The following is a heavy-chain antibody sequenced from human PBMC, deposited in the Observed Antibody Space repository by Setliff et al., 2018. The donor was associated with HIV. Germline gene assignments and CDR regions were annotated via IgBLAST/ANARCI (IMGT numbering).Heavy chain of an antibody. J-gene: IGHJ6*03. Sequence: PSETLSLTCSVSGGSISNFYWSWIRQPPGKGLEWVGHIYSSGGTNYNPSLKSRVTISVDTSKNQFSLKLSSVTAADTAVYYCASHQHNFTGYSYYYYYMAVWGRGTMVTVSS. V-gene: IGHV4-4*09. CDR1: GGSISNFY. CDR2: IYSSGGT. D-gene: IGHD3-9*01. CDR3: ASHQHNFTGYSYYYYYMAV.